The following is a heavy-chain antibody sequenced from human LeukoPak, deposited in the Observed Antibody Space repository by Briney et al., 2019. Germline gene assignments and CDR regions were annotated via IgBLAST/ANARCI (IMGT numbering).Heavy chain of an antibody. J-gene: IGHJ3*02. CDR2: ISSSSSYT. CDR1: GFTFSDYY. V-gene: IGHV3-11*06. Sequence: GGSLRLSCAASGFTFSDYYMSWIRQAPGKGLEGVSYISSSSSYTNYADSVKGRFTISRDNAKNSLYLQMNSLRAEDTAVYYCARDPLFYYGSGPGAFDIWGQGTMVTVSS. CDR3: ARDPLFYYGSGPGAFDI. D-gene: IGHD3-10*01.